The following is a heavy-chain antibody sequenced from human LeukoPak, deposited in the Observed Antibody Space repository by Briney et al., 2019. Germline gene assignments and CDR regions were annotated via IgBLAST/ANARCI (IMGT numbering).Heavy chain of an antibody. CDR2: ISYDGSNK. D-gene: IGHD3-22*01. CDR3: ARGSYYYDSSGYYRGAFDI. V-gene: IGHV3-30*04. CDR1: GFTFSSYA. Sequence: GGSLRLSCAASGFTFSSYAMHWVRQAPGKGLEWVAVISYDGSNKYYADSVKGRFTISRDNSKNTLYLQMNSLRAEDTAVYYCARGSYYYDSSGYYRGAFDIWGQGTMVTVSS. J-gene: IGHJ3*02.